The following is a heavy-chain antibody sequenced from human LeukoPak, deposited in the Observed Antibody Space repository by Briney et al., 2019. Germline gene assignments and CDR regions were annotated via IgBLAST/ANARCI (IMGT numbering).Heavy chain of an antibody. CDR2: IYTSGST. Sequence: SETLSFTCTVSGGSISSYYWSWIRQPAGKGLEWIGRIYTSGSTNYNPSLKSRVTMSVDTSKNQFSLKLSSVTAADTAVYYCARDLGSLDYGDYVVWFDPWGQGTLVTVSS. V-gene: IGHV4-4*07. CDR1: GGSISSYY. CDR3: ARDLGSLDYGDYVVWFDP. J-gene: IGHJ5*02. D-gene: IGHD4-17*01.